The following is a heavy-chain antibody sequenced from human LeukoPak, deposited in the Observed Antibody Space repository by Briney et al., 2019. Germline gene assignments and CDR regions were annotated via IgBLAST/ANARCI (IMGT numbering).Heavy chain of an antibody. CDR3: TTDRGITVRPIFDS. J-gene: IGHJ4*02. Sequence: GGSLRLSCAASGFTVSYNYMSWVRQAPGKGLEWVSVIYSGGRTYYADSVKGRFTISRDDSKNTLYLQMNSLRTEDTAVYYCTTDRGITVRPIFDSWGQGTLVTVSS. CDR2: IYSGGRT. V-gene: IGHV3-66*01. D-gene: IGHD6-6*01. CDR1: GFTVSYNY.